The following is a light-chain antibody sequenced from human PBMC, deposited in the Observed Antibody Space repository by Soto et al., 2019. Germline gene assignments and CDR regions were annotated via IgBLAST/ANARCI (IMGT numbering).Light chain of an antibody. CDR1: QSISSY. CDR2: AAS. CDR3: QQYNTYSPPWT. Sequence: DIQMTQSPSSLSASVGDRVTITCRASQSISSYLNWYQQKPGKAPKLLIYAASSLQSGVPSRFSGSGSGTEFTLTISSLQRDDFATYYCQQYNTYSPPWTFGQGTKVEIK. J-gene: IGKJ1*01. V-gene: IGKV1-39*01.